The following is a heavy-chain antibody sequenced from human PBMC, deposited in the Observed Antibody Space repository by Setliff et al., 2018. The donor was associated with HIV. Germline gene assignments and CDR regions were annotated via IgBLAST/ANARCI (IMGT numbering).Heavy chain of an antibody. D-gene: IGHD3-10*01. J-gene: IGHJ4*02. Sequence: ASVKVSCKGSGYNFITHYIHGVRPAPGHGREWMGVINPRSGSTNYAQTFQDRVTMTSDTSTRTVYMELSSLRSDDTAVYYCAKVMSITMVRGGLGNWGQGTLVTVSS. CDR2: INPRSGST. CDR3: AKVMSITMVRGGLGN. CDR1: GYNFITHY. V-gene: IGHV1-46*01.